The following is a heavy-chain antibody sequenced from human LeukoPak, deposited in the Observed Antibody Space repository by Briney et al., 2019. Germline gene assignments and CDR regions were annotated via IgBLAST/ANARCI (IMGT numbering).Heavy chain of an antibody. V-gene: IGHV3-23*01. Sequence: GGSLRLSCAASGFSFDTYSMTWVRQAPGKGLEWVSSISGNGGSTYYADSVKGRFTISRDNSKNTLFLQMNSLRAEDTAVYSCAKVVGPFDYWGQGTLVTVSS. D-gene: IGHD1-26*01. CDR2: ISGNGGST. CDR3: AKVVGPFDY. J-gene: IGHJ4*02. CDR1: GFSFDTYS.